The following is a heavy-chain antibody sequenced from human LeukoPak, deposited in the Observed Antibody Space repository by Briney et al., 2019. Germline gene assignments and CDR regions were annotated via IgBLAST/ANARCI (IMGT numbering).Heavy chain of an antibody. J-gene: IGHJ4*02. CDR3: GKTTVGYSSGRYPGWPVDY. Sequence: GGSLRLSCVASGFTFNSYAMYWVRQAPGKGLEWISGIFGSGGSAHYADSVKGRFTISRDNSKDTVYLQLDSLRVEDTAVYYCGKTTVGYSSGRYPGWPVDYWGQGALVTVSS. CDR1: GFTFNSYA. D-gene: IGHD2-15*01. CDR2: IFGSGGSA. V-gene: IGHV3-23*01.